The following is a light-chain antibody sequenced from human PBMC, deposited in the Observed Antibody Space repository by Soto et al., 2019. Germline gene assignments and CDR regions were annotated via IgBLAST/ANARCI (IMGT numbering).Light chain of an antibody. CDR3: QQRSNWLT. CDR1: QSVNSNF. CDR2: DAS. J-gene: IGKJ4*01. Sequence: EIVLTQSPGTLSLSPGERLTLSSRASQSVNSNFLAWYQQKPSKAPRLLIYDASSRATGISDRLSGSGSGTDFTLTIRRLEPEDFAVYYCQQRSNWLTFGGGTKVDIK. V-gene: IGKV3D-20*02.